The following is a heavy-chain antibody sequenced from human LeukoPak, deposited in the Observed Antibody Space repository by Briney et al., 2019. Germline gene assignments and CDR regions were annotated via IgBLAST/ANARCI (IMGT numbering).Heavy chain of an antibody. J-gene: IGHJ6*03. V-gene: IGHV3-23*01. Sequence: GGSLRLSCAASGINFTSHAMSWVRQAPRKGLEWVSLISGSGGHTFYGDSVKGRFTISRDNSKDTFYLQMNSLRAEDPAVYYCAKGGAATMRDGYNYYYYYMEVWGRGTTVTVSS. CDR1: GINFTSHA. CDR2: ISGSGGHT. CDR3: AKGGAATMRDGYNYYYYYMEV. D-gene: IGHD5-24*01.